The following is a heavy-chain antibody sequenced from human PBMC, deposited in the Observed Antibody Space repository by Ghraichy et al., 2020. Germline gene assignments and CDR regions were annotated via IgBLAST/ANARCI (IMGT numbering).Heavy chain of an antibody. D-gene: IGHD4/OR15-4a*01. CDR3: ARGEYGAGAFDI. J-gene: IGHJ3*02. CDR1: GGSISGYY. Sequence: GSLRLSCTVSGGSISGYYWSWIRQPPGKGLEWIGYIYYSGSTNYNPSLKSRVTISLDTSKNQFSLKLSSVTAADTAVYYCARGEYGAGAFDIWGQGTMVTVSS. CDR2: IYYSGST. V-gene: IGHV4-59*01.